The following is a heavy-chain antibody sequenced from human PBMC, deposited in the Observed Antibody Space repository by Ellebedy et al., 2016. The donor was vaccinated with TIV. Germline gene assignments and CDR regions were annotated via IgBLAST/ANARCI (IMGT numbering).Heavy chain of an antibody. CDR1: GGSIRSSSYY. CDR2: IYYTGST. V-gene: IGHV4-39*01. CDR3: ARRKSLQLEYAFDL. J-gene: IGHJ3*01. Sequence: MPSETLSLTCTVSGGSIRSSSYYWGWIRQPPGKGLERIGSIYYTGSTYYNPSLKSRVTISTDTSKNQFSLKLSSVTAADTAMYYCARRKSLQLEYAFDLWGQGTMVTVSS. D-gene: IGHD6-6*01.